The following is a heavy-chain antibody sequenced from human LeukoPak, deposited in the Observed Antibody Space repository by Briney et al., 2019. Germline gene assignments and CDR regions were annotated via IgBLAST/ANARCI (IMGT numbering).Heavy chain of an antibody. CDR2: INPNTVGT. V-gene: IGHV1-2*02. Sequence: ASVKASCKASGYAFTGHYMHGVRQAPGQGLEWMGWINPNTVGTNPAQTFRGRVTMHRDTSISTAYMDPGRLRSADTAVYYCARDRLGVASYYFYYMDVWGKGTTVTVS. CDR1: GYAFTGHY. D-gene: IGHD3-3*01. CDR3: ARDRLGVASYYFYYMDV. J-gene: IGHJ6*03.